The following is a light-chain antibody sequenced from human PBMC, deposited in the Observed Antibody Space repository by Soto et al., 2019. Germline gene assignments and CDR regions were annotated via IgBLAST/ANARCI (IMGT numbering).Light chain of an antibody. V-gene: IGKV1-5*01. CDR3: QQYISFPKT. J-gene: IGKJ1*01. CDR2: DAS. CDR1: QSVSSS. Sequence: DIQMTQSPPTLPAFVGDTVTITCRASQSVSSSLAWYQQKPGTAPNRLIYDASSLASGVPSRFSGSGSGTKFTLTIRSLQPDDCATYYCQQYISFPKTFGQGTKVEMK.